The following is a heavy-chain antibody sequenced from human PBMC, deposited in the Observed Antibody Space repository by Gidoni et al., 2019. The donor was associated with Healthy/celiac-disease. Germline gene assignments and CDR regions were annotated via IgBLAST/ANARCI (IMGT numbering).Heavy chain of an antibody. V-gene: IGHV3-23*01. J-gene: IGHJ4*02. D-gene: IGHD1-7*01. Sequence: EVQLLESGGGLVQPGGSLRLSCAASGFTFSSYAMRWVRQAPGKGLEWVSAISGRGGSTYYADSVKGRFTISRDNSKNTLYLQMNSLRAEDTAVYYCAINWNYGPDDYWGQGTLVTVSS. CDR3: AINWNYGPDDY. CDR2: ISGRGGST. CDR1: GFTFSSYA.